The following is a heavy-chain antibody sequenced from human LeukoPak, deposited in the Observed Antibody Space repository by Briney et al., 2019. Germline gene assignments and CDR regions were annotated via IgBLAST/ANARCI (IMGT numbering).Heavy chain of an antibody. Sequence: GGSLSLSCAASGFTFNSYWISWVRQAPGRGVEWVANIKQDGSEKYYVDSVRGRFTISRDNAKNSLYLQMNSLRAEDTALYYCAKDISGYNHPTFVYWGQGTLVTVSS. D-gene: IGHD5-24*01. CDR3: AKDISGYNHPTFVY. V-gene: IGHV3-7*03. CDR1: GFTFNSYW. CDR2: IKQDGSEK. J-gene: IGHJ4*02.